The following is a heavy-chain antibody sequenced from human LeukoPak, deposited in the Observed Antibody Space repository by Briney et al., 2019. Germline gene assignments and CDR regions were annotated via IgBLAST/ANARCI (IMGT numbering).Heavy chain of an antibody. D-gene: IGHD6-13*01. V-gene: IGHV3-33*03. J-gene: IGHJ3*02. CDR1: GFTFSSYA. Sequence: PERSLRLSCAASGFTFSSYAMNWVRQAPGKGLEWVAIIWFDGSKQYYADSVKGRFTISRDNSKNTVILQMHSLRADDTALYYCAKGGARQLDDALDIWGQGTTVTVSS. CDR3: AKGGARQLDDALDI. CDR2: IWFDGSKQ.